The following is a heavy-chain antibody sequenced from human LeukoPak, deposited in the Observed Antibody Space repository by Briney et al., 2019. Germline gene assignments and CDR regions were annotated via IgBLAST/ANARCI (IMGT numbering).Heavy chain of an antibody. V-gene: IGHV3-48*01. D-gene: IGHD2/OR15-2a*01. CDR1: GFTFSSYS. Sequence: PGGSLRLSCAASGFTFSSYSMNWVRQAPGKGLEWVSYISSSSSTIYYADSVKGRFTISRDNAKNSLYLQMNSLRAEDTAVYYCTTELSSILDKFHWGQGTLVTVSS. CDR3: TTELSSILDKFH. CDR2: ISSSSSTI. J-gene: IGHJ4*02.